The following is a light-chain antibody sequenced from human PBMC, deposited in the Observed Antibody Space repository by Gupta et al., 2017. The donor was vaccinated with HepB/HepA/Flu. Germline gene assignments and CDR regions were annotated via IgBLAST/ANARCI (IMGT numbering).Light chain of an antibody. Sequence: DIQMTQSPSSLSASVGERVTITCRASQSITSYLKWYQQKPGKAPKLLIYAASSLQSGVPARFSGSGSGTDFTLTISRLQPEDFATYYCQQSGSTPLTFGRGTKVEIK. V-gene: IGKV1-39*01. CDR2: AAS. J-gene: IGKJ4*01. CDR3: QQSGSTPLT. CDR1: QSITSY.